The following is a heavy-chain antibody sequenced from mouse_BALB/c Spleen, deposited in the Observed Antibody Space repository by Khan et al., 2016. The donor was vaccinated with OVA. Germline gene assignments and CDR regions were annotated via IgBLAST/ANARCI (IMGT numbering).Heavy chain of an antibody. V-gene: IGHV2-9*02. J-gene: IGHJ2*01. CDR3: ARNREPDYFDY. CDR2: IWAGGST. Sequence: VQLKESGPGLVAPSQSLSITCTVSGFSLTNYGAHWVRQPPGKGLEWLGVIWAGGSTNYNSALMSRLSISKDDSKSQVFLKMNSLQTDDTAMYFCARNREPDYFDYWGQGTTLTVSS. CDR1: GFSLTNYG.